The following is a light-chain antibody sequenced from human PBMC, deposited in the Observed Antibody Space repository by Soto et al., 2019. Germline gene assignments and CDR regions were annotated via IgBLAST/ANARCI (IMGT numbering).Light chain of an antibody. CDR3: SLFTRSNSYV. V-gene: IGLV2-14*03. CDR1: SSDVGAYNY. Sequence: QSALTQPASGSGSPGQSITISCTGTSSDVGAYNYVSWNQQHPGKVPKLMIYDVIHRPSGVSTRVSGSKSGNTAFLPISGLQVEDEVDYLCSLFTRSNSYVCGPGIKLTVL. CDR2: DVI. J-gene: IGLJ1*01.